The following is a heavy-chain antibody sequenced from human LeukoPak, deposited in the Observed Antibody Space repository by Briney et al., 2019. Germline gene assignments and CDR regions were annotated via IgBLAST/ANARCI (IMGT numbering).Heavy chain of an antibody. CDR1: GFTFSSYG. CDR2: ISYDGSNK. J-gene: IGHJ4*02. D-gene: IGHD2-15*01. CDR3: ANGGYCSRGSCF. V-gene: IGHV3-30*18. Sequence: GRSLRLSCAASGFTFSSYGMHWVRQAPGKGLEWVAVISYDGSNKYYADSVKGRFTISRDNSKNTLYLQMNSLRAEDTAVYYCANGGYCSRGSCFWGQGTLVTVSS.